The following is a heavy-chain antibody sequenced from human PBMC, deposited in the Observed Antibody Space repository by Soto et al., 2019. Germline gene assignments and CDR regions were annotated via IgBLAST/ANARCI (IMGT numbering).Heavy chain of an antibody. V-gene: IGHV1-3*01. CDR3: ARSIVVVTALDY. CDR2: INAGNGNT. J-gene: IGHJ4*02. Sequence: ASVKLSCKASGYTFTSYAMHWVRQAPGQRLEWMGWINAGNGNTKYSQKFQGRVTITRDTSASTAYMELSSLRSEDTAVYYCARSIVVVTALDYWGQGTPVTVSS. D-gene: IGHD2-21*02. CDR1: GYTFTSYA.